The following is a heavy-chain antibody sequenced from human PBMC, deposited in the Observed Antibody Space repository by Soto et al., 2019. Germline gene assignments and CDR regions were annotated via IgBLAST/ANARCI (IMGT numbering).Heavy chain of an antibody. J-gene: IGHJ4*02. CDR2: IHHSGST. CDR1: GGSLSGSH. Sequence: SETLSLTCAVYGGSLSGSHWSWIRQPPGTGLEWIGEIHHSGSTYYNPSLKSRVTLSVDTSKNQFSLKLNSVTAADTAVYYCASPGYCSDGTCYPDYWGQGTLVTVSS. CDR3: ASPGYCSDGTCYPDY. V-gene: IGHV4-34*01. D-gene: IGHD2-15*01.